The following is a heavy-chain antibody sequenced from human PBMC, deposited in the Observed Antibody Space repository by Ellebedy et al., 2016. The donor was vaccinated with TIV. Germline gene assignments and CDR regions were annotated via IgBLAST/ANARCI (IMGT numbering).Heavy chain of an antibody. CDR1: GGTFSSYA. CDR2: IIPIFGTA. CDR3: ARAQYCSSTSCFPPGNYGMDV. Sequence: SVKVSCXASGGTFSSYAISWVRQAPGQGLEWMGGIIPIFGTANYAQKFQGRVTITADKSTSTAYMELSSLRSEDTAVYYCARAQYCSSTSCFPPGNYGMDVWGQGTTVTVSS. V-gene: IGHV1-69*06. J-gene: IGHJ6*02. D-gene: IGHD2-2*01.